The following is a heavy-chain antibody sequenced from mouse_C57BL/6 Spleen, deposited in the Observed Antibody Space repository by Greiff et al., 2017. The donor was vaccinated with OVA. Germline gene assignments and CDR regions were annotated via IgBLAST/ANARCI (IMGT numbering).Heavy chain of an antibody. V-gene: IGHV3-6*01. CDR1: GYYITSGYY. D-gene: IGHD1-1*02. Sequence: EVKLQESGPGLVKPSQSLSFTCSVSGYYITSGYYWYGIRQFPGNKLAWIGYISYDGSNNYNPSLKNRISITRDTSKSQFFLKLNSVTTEDTATYYCSIQTYYYGDSYRFAYWGQGTLVTVSA. J-gene: IGHJ3*01. CDR2: ISYDGSN. CDR3: SIQTYYYGDSYRFAY.